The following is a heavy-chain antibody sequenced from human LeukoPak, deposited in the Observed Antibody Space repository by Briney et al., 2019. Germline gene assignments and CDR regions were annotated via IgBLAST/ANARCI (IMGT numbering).Heavy chain of an antibody. J-gene: IGHJ4*02. CDR1: GGSISSYY. CDR3: ARVGVAYCGGDCYSYYFDY. Sequence: SETLSLTCTVSGGSISSYYWSWIRQPPGKGLEWIGYTYYSGSTNYNPSLKSRVTISVDTSKNQFSLKLSSVTAADTAVYYCARVGVAYCGGDCYSYYFDYWGQGTLVTVSS. CDR2: TYYSGST. D-gene: IGHD2-21*02. V-gene: IGHV4-59*01.